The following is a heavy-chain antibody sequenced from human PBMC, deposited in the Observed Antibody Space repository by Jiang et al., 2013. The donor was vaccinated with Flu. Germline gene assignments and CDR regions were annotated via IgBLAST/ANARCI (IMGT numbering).Heavy chain of an antibody. J-gene: IGHJ3*02. Sequence: PGLVKPSDTLSLTCTVSGGSISSSSYYWGWIRQPPGKGLEWIGSIYYSGSTYYNPSLKSRVTISVDTSKNQFSLKLSSVTAADTAVYYCARGYYDSSGGDAFDIWGQGTMVTVSS. D-gene: IGHD3-22*01. CDR3: ARGYYDSSGGDAFDI. CDR1: GGSISSSSYY. CDR2: IYYSGST. V-gene: IGHV4-39*01.